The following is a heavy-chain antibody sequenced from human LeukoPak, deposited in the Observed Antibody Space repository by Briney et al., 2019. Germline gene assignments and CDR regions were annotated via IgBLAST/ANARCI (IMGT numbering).Heavy chain of an antibody. D-gene: IGHD5-12*01. CDR1: GFTFSRYA. CDR3: AKDRGYSGSRDAFDI. Sequence: GGSLRLSCAASGFTFSRYAMTWVRQAPGKGLEGVSVISGSGATTFYPDSVKGRVTISRDNSKNTLYLQMNSLRAEDTAVYYCAKDRGYSGSRDAFDIWGQGTMVTVSS. CDR2: ISGSGATT. V-gene: IGHV3-23*01. J-gene: IGHJ3*02.